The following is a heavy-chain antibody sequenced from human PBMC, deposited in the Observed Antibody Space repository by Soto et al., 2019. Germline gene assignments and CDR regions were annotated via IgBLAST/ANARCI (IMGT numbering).Heavy chain of an antibody. CDR1: GFIFSRFT. CDR3: ANSILISRGYFDL. D-gene: IGHD3-16*01. CDR2: IDNTGSSM. J-gene: IGHJ2*01. Sequence: GGSLRLSCAASGFIFSRFTMNWVRKTPGKGLEWISHIDNTGSSMYYADSVKGRFTISRDNARNSLFLQMNSLRAEDTAVYFCANSILISRGYFDLWGRGTLVTVSS. V-gene: IGHV3-48*01.